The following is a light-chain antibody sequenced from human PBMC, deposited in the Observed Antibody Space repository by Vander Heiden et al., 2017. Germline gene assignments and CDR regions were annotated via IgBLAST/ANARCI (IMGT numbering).Light chain of an antibody. V-gene: IGLV3-21*02. J-gene: IGLJ3*02. Sequence: SYVLPQPPSLSVAPGPTDRLTCGGNKIGSKSVHGYQQKPGQAPVLVVYDDSDRPSGIPERFSGSNSGNTATLTISRVEAGDEADYYCQVWDSSSDSWVFGRGTKLTVL. CDR2: DDS. CDR3: QVWDSSSDSWV. CDR1: KIGSKS.